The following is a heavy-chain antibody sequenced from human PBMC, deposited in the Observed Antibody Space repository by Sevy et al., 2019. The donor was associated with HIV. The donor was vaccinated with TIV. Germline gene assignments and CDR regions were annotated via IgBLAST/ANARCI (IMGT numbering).Heavy chain of an antibody. J-gene: IGHJ6*02. D-gene: IGHD6-19*01. Sequence: SETLSLTCSVSGGSIRSDSSYWTWIRQHPGKGLEWIGYIFHNGNTYYNPSLKSRVSVSVDTSKNQFSLMLRSVTAADTAVYYCARDHGYSNGWFPYYYYYGMDVWGQGTTVTVSS. CDR3: ARDHGYSNGWFPYYYYYGMDV. CDR1: GGSIRSDSSY. V-gene: IGHV4-31*03. CDR2: IFHNGNT.